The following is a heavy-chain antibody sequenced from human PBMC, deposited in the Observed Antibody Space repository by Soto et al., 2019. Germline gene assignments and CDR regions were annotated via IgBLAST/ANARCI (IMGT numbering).Heavy chain of an antibody. CDR2: ISDGGDLT. J-gene: IGHJ3*01. V-gene: IGHV3-23*01. CDR3: ARRAFGSSRSFDL. Sequence: VQLLESGGDLVHPGGSLRLSCAASGFAFSSHPMSWVRQAPERGLEWVSGISDGGDLTYNANSVKGRFTISRDNSKNILLLQMTSLRAEDTALYYCARRAFGSSRSFDLWGQGTMVTVSS. CDR1: GFAFSSHP. D-gene: IGHD6-6*01.